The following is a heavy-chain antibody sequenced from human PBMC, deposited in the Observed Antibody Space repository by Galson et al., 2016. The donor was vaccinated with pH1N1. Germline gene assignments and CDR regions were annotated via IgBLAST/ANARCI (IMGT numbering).Heavy chain of an antibody. Sequence: SLRLSCAASGFTFSSYWMHWVRQAPGKGLVWVSRINSDGSSTSCADSVKGRFTISRDNAKNTLYLQMHSLRAEDTAVDYCARNFGLSGSGRHFDFWGQGTLVTVSS. D-gene: IGHD3-16*01. CDR1: GFTFSSYW. CDR3: ARNFGLSGSGRHFDF. CDR2: INSDGSST. V-gene: IGHV3-74*01. J-gene: IGHJ4*02.